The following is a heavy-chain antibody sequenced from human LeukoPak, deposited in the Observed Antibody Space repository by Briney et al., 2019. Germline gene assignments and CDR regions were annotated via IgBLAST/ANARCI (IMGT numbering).Heavy chain of an antibody. V-gene: IGHV3-11*01. Sequence: GGSLRLSCAASGFTFSDYYMSWIRQAPGKGLEWVSYISSSGSTIYYADSVKGRFTISRDNAKNSLYLQMNSLRAEDTAVYYCARSRGVVVVPAAQVGLYYGMDVWGQGTTVTVSS. D-gene: IGHD2-2*01. CDR2: ISSSGSTI. J-gene: IGHJ6*02. CDR1: GFTFSDYY. CDR3: ARSRGVVVVPAAQVGLYYGMDV.